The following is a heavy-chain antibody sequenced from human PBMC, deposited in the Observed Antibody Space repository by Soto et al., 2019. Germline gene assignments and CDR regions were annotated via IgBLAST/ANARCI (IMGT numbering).Heavy chain of an antibody. CDR3: TRDRAVAGRNTPYFDY. CDR1: GFTFGDYA. V-gene: IGHV3-49*03. Sequence: GGSLRLSCTASGFTFGDYAMSWFRQAPGKGLEWVGFIRSKAYGGTTEYAASVKGRFTISRDDSKSIAYLQMNSLKTEDTAVYYCTRDRAVAGRNTPYFDYWGQGTLVTVSS. CDR2: IRSKAYGGTT. J-gene: IGHJ4*02. D-gene: IGHD6-19*01.